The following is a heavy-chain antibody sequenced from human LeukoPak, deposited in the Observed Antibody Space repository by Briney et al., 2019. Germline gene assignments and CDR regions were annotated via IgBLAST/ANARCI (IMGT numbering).Heavy chain of an antibody. CDR2: IYSGGTT. V-gene: IGHV3-66*01. Sequence: GGSLRLSCAASGFTVSSNYMSWVRQAPGKGLEWVSVIYSGGTTYYADSVKGRFTISRDNSKKTLYLQMNSLGAEDTAVYYCARETGDDAFDIWGQGTMVTVSS. CDR1: GFTVSSNY. D-gene: IGHD7-27*01. CDR3: ARETGDDAFDI. J-gene: IGHJ3*02.